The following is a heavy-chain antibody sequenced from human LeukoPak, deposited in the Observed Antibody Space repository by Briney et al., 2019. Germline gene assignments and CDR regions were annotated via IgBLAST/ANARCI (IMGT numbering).Heavy chain of an antibody. J-gene: IGHJ5*02. D-gene: IGHD6-19*01. CDR3: ATAGQYRFDN. V-gene: IGHV3-74*01. Sequence: GGSLRLSCAASGFTFSTFWMHWVCQAPGEGPVWVSRINNDGSTTNYADSVKGRFTISRDNAKNTLYLQMNSLTDDDTAVYYCATAGQYRFDNWGQGTLVTVSS. CDR2: INNDGSTT. CDR1: GFTFSTFW.